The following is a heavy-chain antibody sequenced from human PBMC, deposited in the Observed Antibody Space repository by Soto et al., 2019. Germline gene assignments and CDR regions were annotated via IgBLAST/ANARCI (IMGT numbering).Heavy chain of an antibody. Sequence: GASVKVSCKASGGTFSSYAISWVRQAPGQGLEWMGGIIPIFGTANYAQKFQGRVTITADESTSTAYMELSSLRSEDTAVYYCAREYVVATNTGSFYFDYWGQGTLVTVSS. V-gene: IGHV1-69*13. J-gene: IGHJ4*02. CDR1: GGTFSSYA. CDR3: AREYVVATNTGSFYFDY. D-gene: IGHD5-12*01. CDR2: IIPIFGTA.